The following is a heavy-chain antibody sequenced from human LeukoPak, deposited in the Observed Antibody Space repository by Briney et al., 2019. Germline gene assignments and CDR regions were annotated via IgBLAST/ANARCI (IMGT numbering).Heavy chain of an antibody. D-gene: IGHD1-14*01. CDR3: ATAFAGNLVDD. CDR1: GYTLSDLS. CDR2: FALEDGEK. Sequence: RVASVKVSCKVSGYTLSDLSMHWVRQAPGKGLEWMGSFALEDGEKVYAQKLQGRVTMTEDTSTDTAYMELSSLRSEDTAVYYCATAFAGNLVDDWGQGTLVTVSS. J-gene: IGHJ4*02. V-gene: IGHV1-24*01.